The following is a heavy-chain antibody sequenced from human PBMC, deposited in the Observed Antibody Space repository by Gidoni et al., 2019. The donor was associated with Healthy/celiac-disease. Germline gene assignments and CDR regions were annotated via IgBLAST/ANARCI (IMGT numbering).Heavy chain of an antibody. V-gene: IGHV3-48*02. CDR1: GFTVSRYG. Sequence: EVQLVESGGGLVQPGGSLRRACAASGFTVSRYGMNWVRQAPGKGLEGVSYISISSSTIYYADSVKGRFTISRDNAKNSLYLQMNSLRDEDTAVYYCARDLKSKGRSGSFSPFDYWGQGTLVTVSS. CDR2: ISISSSTI. CDR3: ARDLKSKGRSGSFSPFDY. J-gene: IGHJ4*02. D-gene: IGHD1-26*01.